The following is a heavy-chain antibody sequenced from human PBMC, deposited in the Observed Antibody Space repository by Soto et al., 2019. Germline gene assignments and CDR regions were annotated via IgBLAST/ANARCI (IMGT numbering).Heavy chain of an antibody. J-gene: IGHJ6*03. CDR2: ISSSGSTI. Sequence: GGSLRLSCAASGFTFSDYYMSWIRQAPGKGLEWVSYISSSGSTIYYADSVKGRFTISRDNAKNSLYLQMNSLRAEDTAVYYCARVWGDSYYYYMDVWGKGTTVTVSS. V-gene: IGHV3-11*01. CDR1: GFTFSDYY. CDR3: ARVWGDSYYYYMDV. D-gene: IGHD3-16*01.